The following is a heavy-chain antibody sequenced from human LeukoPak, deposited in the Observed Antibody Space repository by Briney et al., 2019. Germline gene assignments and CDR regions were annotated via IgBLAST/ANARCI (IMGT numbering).Heavy chain of an antibody. D-gene: IGHD4-11*01. Sequence: GGSLRLSRAGSGFTFSSYWMHWVRQAPGKGLVWVSRISSDGGTTAYADSVKGRFTISRDNAKNALYLQMNSLRAEDTAVYYCARDHSPGWFDPWGQGTLVTVSS. CDR1: GFTFSSYW. J-gene: IGHJ5*02. CDR3: ARDHSPGWFDP. V-gene: IGHV3-74*01. CDR2: ISSDGGTT.